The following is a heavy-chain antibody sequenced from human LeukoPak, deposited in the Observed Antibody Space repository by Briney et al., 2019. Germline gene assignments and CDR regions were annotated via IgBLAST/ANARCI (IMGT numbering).Heavy chain of an antibody. Sequence: SETLSLTCTVSGGSISSSSYYWGWIRQPPGKGLEWIGSIYYSGSTYYNSSLRSRVTMSVDTSKNKFSLKLTSVTAADTAVYYCARHIANYFDYWGQGTLVTVSS. J-gene: IGHJ4*02. CDR2: IYYSGST. CDR3: ARHIANYFDY. V-gene: IGHV4-39*01. CDR1: GGSISSSSYY.